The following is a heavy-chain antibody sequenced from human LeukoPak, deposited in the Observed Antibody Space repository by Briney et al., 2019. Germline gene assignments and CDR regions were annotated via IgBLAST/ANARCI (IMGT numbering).Heavy chain of an antibody. J-gene: IGHJ5*02. V-gene: IGHV4-59*01. CDR1: GGSISSYY. CDR2: IYYSGST. CDR3: ARDLNYYDSSGYQKYNWFDP. D-gene: IGHD3-22*01. Sequence: SETLSLTCTVSGGSISSYYWSWIRQPPGKGLEWIGYIYYSGSTNYNPSPKSRVTISVDTSKNQFSLKLSSVTAADTAVYYCARDLNYYDSSGYQKYNWFDPWGQGTLVTVSS.